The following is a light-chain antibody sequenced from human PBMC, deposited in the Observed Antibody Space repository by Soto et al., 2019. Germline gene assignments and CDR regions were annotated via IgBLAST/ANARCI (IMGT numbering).Light chain of an antibody. V-gene: IGKV1-5*03. CDR1: QSISSW. J-gene: IGKJ1*01. Sequence: DIEMTQSPSTLSASVGDRVTITCRASQSISSWLAWYQQKPGKAPKLLIYKASNLEGGVPSRFRGSGSGTEFTLTISSLQPDDFATYYCQQYDSYWTFGQGTRWISN. CDR2: KAS. CDR3: QQYDSYWT.